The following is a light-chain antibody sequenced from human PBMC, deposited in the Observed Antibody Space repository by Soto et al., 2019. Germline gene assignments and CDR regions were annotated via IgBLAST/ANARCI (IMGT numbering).Light chain of an antibody. CDR2: KNN. J-gene: IGLJ2*01. V-gene: IGLV1-47*01. CDR3: VVWDDSLSGVV. CDR1: SSNIGSNY. Sequence: QSVLTQPPSASGTPGQRVTISCSGSSSNIGSNYVYWYQQLPGTAPKVLIYKNNQRPSGVPERFSGSKSGTSASLAISGLRSEDEADYHCVVWDDSLSGVVFGGGTKLTVL.